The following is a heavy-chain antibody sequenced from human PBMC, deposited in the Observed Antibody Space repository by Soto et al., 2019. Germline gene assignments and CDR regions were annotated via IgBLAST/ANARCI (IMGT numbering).Heavy chain of an antibody. CDR1: GFSVSTYV. Sequence: EVQLLESGGGLVQPGGSLTLSCAASGFSVSTYVMTGVRQAPGKGLEWISGISVGGVGTYYADAVKGRFTISRDNLTTTVYLPMTSLRAEATAVYHCTTTRPSGDGGTGWYGDPFDRWGKGTTVTVSS. CDR2: ISVGGVGT. J-gene: IGHJ3*01. D-gene: IGHD6-19*01. V-gene: IGHV3-23*01. CDR3: TTTRPSGDGGTGWYGDPFDR.